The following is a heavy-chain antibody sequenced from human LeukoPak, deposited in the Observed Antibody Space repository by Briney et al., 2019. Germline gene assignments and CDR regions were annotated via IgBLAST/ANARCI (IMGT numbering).Heavy chain of an antibody. Sequence: GGSLRPSCAASGFTFSSYAMHWVRQAPGKGLEYVSAISSNGGSTYYANSVKGRFTISRDNSKNTLYLQMGSLRAEDMAVYYCARDGRAYYYDSSTFNWFDPWGQGTLVTVSS. V-gene: IGHV3-64*01. CDR2: ISSNGGST. D-gene: IGHD3-22*01. J-gene: IGHJ5*02. CDR3: ARDGRAYYYDSSTFNWFDP. CDR1: GFTFSSYA.